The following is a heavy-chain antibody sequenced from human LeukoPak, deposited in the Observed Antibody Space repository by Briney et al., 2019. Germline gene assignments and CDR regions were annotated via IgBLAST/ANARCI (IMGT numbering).Heavy chain of an antibody. D-gene: IGHD3-10*01. CDR2: IYHSGST. CDR3: ARDLRVYGSGSYYNGGDMYYYYGMDV. CDR1: GYSISSGYY. Sequence: SETLSLTCAVSGYSISSGYYWGWIRQPPGKGLEWIGSIYHSGSTYYNPSLKSRVTISVDTSKNQFSLKLSSVTAADTAVYYCARDLRVYGSGSYYNGGDMYYYYGMDVWGKGPTVTVSS. J-gene: IGHJ6*04. V-gene: IGHV4-38-2*02.